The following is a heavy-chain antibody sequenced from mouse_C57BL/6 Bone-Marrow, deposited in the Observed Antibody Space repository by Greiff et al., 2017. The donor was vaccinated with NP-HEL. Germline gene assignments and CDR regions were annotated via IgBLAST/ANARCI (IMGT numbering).Heavy chain of an antibody. Sequence: EVKVEESGGGLVQPGGSMKLSCVASGFTFSNYWMNWVRQSPETGLEWVAQIRLKSDNYATHYAESVKGRFTISRDDSKSSVYLQMNNLRAEDTGIYYCTTTVVAGGYWGQGTTLTVSS. CDR3: TTTVVAGGY. D-gene: IGHD1-1*01. CDR1: GFTFSNYW. CDR2: IRLKSDNYAT. J-gene: IGHJ2*01. V-gene: IGHV6-3*01.